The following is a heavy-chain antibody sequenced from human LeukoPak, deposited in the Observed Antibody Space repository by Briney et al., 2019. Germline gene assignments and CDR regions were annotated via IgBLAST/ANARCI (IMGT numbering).Heavy chain of an antibody. V-gene: IGHV3-21*01. J-gene: IGHJ3*02. CDR3: ARLVSALRAGDAFDI. D-gene: IGHD5/OR15-5a*01. CDR2: ISSSSSYI. Sequence: GGSLRLSCAASGFTFSSYSMNWVRQAPGKGLEWVSSISSSSSYIYYADSVKGRFTISRDNAKNSLYLQMNSLRAEDTAVYYCARLVSALRAGDAFDIWGQGTMVTVSS. CDR1: GFTFSSYS.